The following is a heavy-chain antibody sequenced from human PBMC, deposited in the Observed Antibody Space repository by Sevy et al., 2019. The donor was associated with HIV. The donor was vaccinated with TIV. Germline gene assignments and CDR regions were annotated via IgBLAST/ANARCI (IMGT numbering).Heavy chain of an antibody. CDR2: IYPNGGDT. CDR3: ARGKREEWLLYLDN. CDR1: GYTFAAYY. V-gene: IGHV1-2*02. Sequence: ASGKVSCKTSGYTFAAYYIHWVRQAPGQGPEWLGWIYPNGGDTTFAQKFQGRVTVTMSTSINTVYMELNRLRSDDTAVYYCARGKREEWLLYLDNWGQGTLVTVSS. J-gene: IGHJ4*02. D-gene: IGHD3-3*01.